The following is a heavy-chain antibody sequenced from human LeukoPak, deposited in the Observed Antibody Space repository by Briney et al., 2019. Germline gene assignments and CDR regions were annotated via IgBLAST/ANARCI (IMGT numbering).Heavy chain of an antibody. D-gene: IGHD2-15*01. CDR3: ARVGCTAGSCYGYLVFDN. CDR1: EFSVGSNY. Sequence: GGSLRLSCAASEFSVGSNYMTWVRQAPGKGLEWVSLIYSGGSTYYADSVKGRFTISRDNSKNTLYLQMNSPRAEDTAVYYCARVGCTAGSCYGYLVFDNWGQGTLVTVSS. V-gene: IGHV3-66*01. CDR2: IYSGGST. J-gene: IGHJ5*02.